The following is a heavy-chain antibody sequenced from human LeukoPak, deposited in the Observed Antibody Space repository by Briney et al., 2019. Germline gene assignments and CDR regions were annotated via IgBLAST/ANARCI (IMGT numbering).Heavy chain of an antibody. Sequence: PGGSLRLSYAASGFTFTSYSMNWVRQAPGKGLEWVSTISGGGGSTYYADSVKGRFTISRDNSKNTLYLQMNSLRAEDTAVYYCAKDSGYCSSTSCWDYYYYGMDVWGQGTTVTVSS. J-gene: IGHJ6*02. CDR1: GFTFTSYS. CDR3: AKDSGYCSSTSCWDYYYYGMDV. CDR2: ISGGGGST. V-gene: IGHV3-23*01. D-gene: IGHD2-2*01.